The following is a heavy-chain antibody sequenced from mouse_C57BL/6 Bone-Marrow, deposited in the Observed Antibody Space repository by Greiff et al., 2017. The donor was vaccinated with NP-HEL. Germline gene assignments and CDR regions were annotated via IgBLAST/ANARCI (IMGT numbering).Heavy chain of an antibody. CDR3: TKVHGSSPYYFDY. D-gene: IGHD1-1*01. J-gene: IGHJ2*01. Sequence: EVKVVESGEGLVKPGGSLKLSCAASGFTFSSYAMSWVRQTPEKRLEWVAYISSGGDYIYYADTVKGRFTLSRDNARNTLYLQMSRLKSEDTAMYYGTKVHGSSPYYFDYWGQGTTLTVSS. V-gene: IGHV5-9-1*02. CDR1: GFTFSSYA. CDR2: ISSGGDYI.